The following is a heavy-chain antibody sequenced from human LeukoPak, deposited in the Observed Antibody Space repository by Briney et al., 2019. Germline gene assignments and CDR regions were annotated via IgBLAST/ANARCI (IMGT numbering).Heavy chain of an antibody. CDR2: ISAYNGNT. CDR1: GYTFTSYG. V-gene: IGHV1-18*01. J-gene: IGHJ3*02. D-gene: IGHD3-22*01. Sequence: ASVKVSCKASGYTFTSYGISWVRQAPGQGLEWMGWISAYNGNTNYAQKLQGRVTMTTDTSTSTAYMELRSLRSDDTAVYYCARDPPDYHDPTTDAFDIWGQGTMVTVSS. CDR3: ARDPPDYHDPTTDAFDI.